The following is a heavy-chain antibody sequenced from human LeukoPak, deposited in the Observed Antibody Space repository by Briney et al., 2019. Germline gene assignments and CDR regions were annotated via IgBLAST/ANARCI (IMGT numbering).Heavy chain of an antibody. CDR3: ARDFRLTTFFGVVSN. Sequence: GGSLRLPCAASGFTVSSNSMTGARQAPGRGREWVSVIYSVGSTHYTDSVKGRFTISRDNSKNTLYLQMNSLRPEDTAVYYCARDFRLTTFFGVVSNWGQGTLVTVSS. D-gene: IGHD3-3*01. J-gene: IGHJ4*02. CDR1: GFTVSSNS. CDR2: IYSVGST. V-gene: IGHV3-66*02.